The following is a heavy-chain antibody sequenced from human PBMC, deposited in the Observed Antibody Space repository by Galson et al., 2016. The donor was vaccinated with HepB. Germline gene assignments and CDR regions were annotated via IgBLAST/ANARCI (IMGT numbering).Heavy chain of an antibody. CDR2: FYGGGTI. CDR3: ARLRPEYNYAYDY. CDR1: GFTVSSNH. J-gene: IGHJ4*02. D-gene: IGHD5-18*01. V-gene: IGHV3-53*01. Sequence: SLRLSCAASGFTVSSNHMSWVRQAPGKGLEWVSVFYGGGTINYADSVKGRFTVSRENSENTLFLQMTSLRADDTAVYYCARLRPEYNYAYDYWGQGTLVTVSS.